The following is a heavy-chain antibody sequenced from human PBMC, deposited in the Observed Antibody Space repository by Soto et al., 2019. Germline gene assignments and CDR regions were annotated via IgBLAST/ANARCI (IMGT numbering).Heavy chain of an antibody. J-gene: IGHJ5*02. V-gene: IGHV4-4*02. D-gene: IGHD2-15*01. CDR3: AGHWAGSCSAFDP. Sequence: QVKLQESGPGLVKPSGTLSLTCAVSGGSINSYRWWSWYRQAPGKGLEWIGEINEGGTTNYNLSLKSRVTLSIDVSKYLVSLDMKAESAADPDVNYCAGHWAGSCSAFDPWGQGILVTVSS. CDR1: GGSINSYRW. CDR2: INEGGTT.